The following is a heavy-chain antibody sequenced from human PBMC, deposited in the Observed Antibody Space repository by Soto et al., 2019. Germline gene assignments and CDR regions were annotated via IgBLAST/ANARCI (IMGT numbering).Heavy chain of an antibody. J-gene: IGHJ4*02. D-gene: IGHD4-17*01. V-gene: IGHV3-66*01. Sequence: EVQLVESGGGLVQPGGSLRLSCAASGFTVSSNYMSWVRQAPGKGLEWVSVIYSGGSTYYADSVKGRFAISRDNSKNTLYLQMNSLGAEDTAVYYCARGRPHYGDLKWGQGTLVTVSS. CDR1: GFTVSSNY. CDR2: IYSGGST. CDR3: ARGRPHYGDLK.